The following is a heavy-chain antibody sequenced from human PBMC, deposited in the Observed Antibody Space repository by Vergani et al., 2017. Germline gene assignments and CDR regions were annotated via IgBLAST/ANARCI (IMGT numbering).Heavy chain of an antibody. CDR1: GGTFSSYA. V-gene: IGHV1-69*01. Sequence: QVQLVQSGAEVKKPGSSVKVSCKASGGTFSSYAISWVRQAPRQGLEWMGGIIPIFGTANYAQKFQGRVTITADESTSTAYMELSSLRSEDTAVYYCARVLRYFDWSQVGAFDIWGQGTMVTVSS. J-gene: IGHJ3*02. CDR2: IIPIFGTA. CDR3: ARVLRYFDWSQVGAFDI. D-gene: IGHD3-9*01.